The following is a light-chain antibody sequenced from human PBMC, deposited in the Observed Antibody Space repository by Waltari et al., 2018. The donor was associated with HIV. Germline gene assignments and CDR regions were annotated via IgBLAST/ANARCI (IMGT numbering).Light chain of an antibody. CDR3: GTWDSTLSAVV. CDR1: SSNIGHNY. J-gene: IGLJ3*02. Sequence: QSLLTQPPSLSAAPGQRVAISCPGSSSNIGHNYVSWYQQVPGTAPKVVIYENDKRPSGIPDRISGSKSGTSASLGIIGLQTGDEADYYCGTWDSTLSAVVFGGGTKVAVL. V-gene: IGLV1-51*02. CDR2: END.